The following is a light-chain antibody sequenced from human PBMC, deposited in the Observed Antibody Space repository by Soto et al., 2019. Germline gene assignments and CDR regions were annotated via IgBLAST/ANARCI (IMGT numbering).Light chain of an antibody. Sequence: EIVLTQFPGTLSLSPGERATLSCRASQSVSSSYLAWYQQQPGQAPRLLIHGAFTRATGVPDRFSGRGSGTDFTLTISRLEPEDFAVYYCQKYDSPPTWTFGQGTKVVIK. J-gene: IGKJ1*01. V-gene: IGKV3-20*01. CDR2: GAF. CDR3: QKYDSPPTWT. CDR1: QSVSSSY.